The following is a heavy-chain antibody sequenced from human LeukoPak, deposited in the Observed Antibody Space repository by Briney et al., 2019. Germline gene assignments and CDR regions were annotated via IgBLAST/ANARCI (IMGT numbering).Heavy chain of an antibody. V-gene: IGHV1-2*02. CDR3: ARDLPSPSGLRVDYLDY. CDR1: GYTFTGYY. CDR2: INPNSGGT. Sequence: ASVKVSCKASGYTFTGYYMHWVRQAPGQGLEWMGWINPNSGGTNYAQKFQGRVTMTRDTPISTAYMELSRLRSDDTAVYYCARDLPSPSGLRVDYLDYWGQGTLVTVSS. D-gene: IGHD6-19*01. J-gene: IGHJ4*02.